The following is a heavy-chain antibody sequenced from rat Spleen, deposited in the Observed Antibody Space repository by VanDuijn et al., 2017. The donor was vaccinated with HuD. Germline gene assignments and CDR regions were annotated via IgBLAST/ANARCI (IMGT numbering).Heavy chain of an antibody. D-gene: IGHD1-2*01. Sequence: EGQLQESGPGLVKPSQSLSLTCSVTGYSISSSYKWNWIRKFPGNKMEWMGYISYSGTTNYNPSLKSRFSITRDTSKNQFFLQLRSVTTEDTATYYCARADISAIYTDGIWGQGVMVTVSS. J-gene: IGHJ2*01. CDR1: GYSISSSYK. CDR3: ARADISAIYTDGI. CDR2: ISYSGTT. V-gene: IGHV3-3*01.